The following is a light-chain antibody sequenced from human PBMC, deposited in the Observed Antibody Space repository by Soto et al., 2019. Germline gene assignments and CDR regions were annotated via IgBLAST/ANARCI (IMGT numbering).Light chain of an antibody. V-gene: IGKV3-15*01. J-gene: IGKJ1*01. Sequence: IVMTQSPATLSVSPGERATLSCRASRSVSSNLAWFQQKPGQAPRLLMYSTSTRATGIPVRFSGSGSGTEFTLTISSLQSEDFAVYYCQQYNDRPGTFGQGTKVDIK. CDR1: RSVSSN. CDR3: QQYNDRPGT. CDR2: STS.